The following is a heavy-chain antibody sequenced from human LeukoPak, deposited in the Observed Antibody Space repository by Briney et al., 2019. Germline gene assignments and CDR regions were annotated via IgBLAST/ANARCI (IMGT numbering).Heavy chain of an antibody. CDR1: GFTFSSYA. CDR2: ISGSGGST. D-gene: IGHD3-22*01. V-gene: IGHV3-23*01. Sequence: PGGFLRLSCAASGFTFSSYAMSWVRQAPGKGLEWVSAISGSGGSTYYADSVKGRFTISRDNSKNTLYLQMNSLRAEDTAVYYCAKDAYYYDSSGYYAAIDYWGQGTLVTVSS. J-gene: IGHJ4*02. CDR3: AKDAYYYDSSGYYAAIDY.